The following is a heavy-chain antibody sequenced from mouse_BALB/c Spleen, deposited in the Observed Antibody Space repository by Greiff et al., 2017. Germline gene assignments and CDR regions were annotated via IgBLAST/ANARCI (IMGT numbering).Heavy chain of an antibody. CDR3: ARDDGYYNYYAMDY. V-gene: IGHV1-4*02. J-gene: IGHJ4*01. CDR2: INPSSGYT. CDR1: GYTFTSYT. D-gene: IGHD2-3*01. Sequence: VQLQQSAAELARPGASVKMSCKASGYTFTSYTMHWVKQRPGQGLEWIGYINPSSGYTEYNQKFKDKTTLTADKSSSTAYMQLSSLTSEDSAVYYCARDDGYYNYYAMDYWGQGTSVTVSS.